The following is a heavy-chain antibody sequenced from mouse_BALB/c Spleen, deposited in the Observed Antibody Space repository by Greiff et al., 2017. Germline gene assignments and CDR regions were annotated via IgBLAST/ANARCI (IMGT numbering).Heavy chain of an antibody. D-gene: IGHD1-2*01. CDR1: GFTFTDYY. Sequence: EVQLVESGGGLVQPGGSLRLSCATSGFTFTDYYMSWVRQPPGKALEWLGFIRNKANGYTTEYSASVKGRFTISRDNSQSILYLQMNTLRAEDSATYYCARDGATAPYYFDYWGQGTTLTVSS. V-gene: IGHV7-3*02. CDR2: IRNKANGYTT. J-gene: IGHJ2*01. CDR3: ARDGATAPYYFDY.